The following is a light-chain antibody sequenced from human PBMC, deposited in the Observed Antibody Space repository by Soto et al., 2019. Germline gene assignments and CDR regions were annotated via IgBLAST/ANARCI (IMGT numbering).Light chain of an antibody. Sequence: QSVLAQPASVSGSPGQSITISCTGSGSDIATFNYVSWYQQYPGKAPKLLIYQVTSRASGVSHRFSGSKSGNMAALTISGLQPEDEAEYYCNSYSSTSFYVFGTGTKVTVL. CDR1: GSDIATFNY. V-gene: IGLV2-14*01. J-gene: IGLJ1*01. CDR3: NSYSSTSFYV. CDR2: QVT.